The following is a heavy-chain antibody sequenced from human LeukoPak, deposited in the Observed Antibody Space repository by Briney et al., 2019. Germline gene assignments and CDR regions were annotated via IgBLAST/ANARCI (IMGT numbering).Heavy chain of an antibody. Sequence: SETLSLTCTVSGDSISTSYWGWIRQPPGKGLEWIGYIYASGSTKYNPSLKSRVTTSIDTSKNQFSLKLSYVTAADTAVYYCARGSLVTAFDYWGQGTLVTVSS. CDR3: ARGSLVTAFDY. CDR1: GDSISTSY. D-gene: IGHD2-21*02. J-gene: IGHJ4*02. V-gene: IGHV4-59*01. CDR2: IYASGST.